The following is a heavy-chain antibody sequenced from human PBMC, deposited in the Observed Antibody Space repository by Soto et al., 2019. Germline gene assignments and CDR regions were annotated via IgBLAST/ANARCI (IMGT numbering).Heavy chain of an antibody. CDR1: GGSISSSSYY. Sequence: SSETLSLTCTVSGGSISSSSYYWGWIRQPPGKGLEWIGSIYYSGSTYYNPSLKSRVTISVDTSKNQFSLKLSSVTAADTAVYYCARFLITMVRGANFDYWGQGTLVTV. CDR3: ARFLITMVRGANFDY. J-gene: IGHJ4*02. D-gene: IGHD3-10*01. V-gene: IGHV4-39*01. CDR2: IYYSGST.